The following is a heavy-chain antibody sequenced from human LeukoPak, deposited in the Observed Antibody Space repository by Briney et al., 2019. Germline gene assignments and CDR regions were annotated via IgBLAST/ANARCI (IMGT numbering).Heavy chain of an antibody. D-gene: IGHD3-22*01. CDR3: ARGQLGPYYYDSSGYYYFDY. Sequence: GGSLRLSCAASGFTFSSYEMNWVRQAPGKGLEWVSYISSSGSTIYYADSVKGRFTISRDNSKNTLYLQMNSLRAEDTAVYYCARGQLGPYYYDSSGYYYFDYWGQGTLVTVSS. V-gene: IGHV3-48*03. CDR2: ISSSGSTI. CDR1: GFTFSSYE. J-gene: IGHJ4*02.